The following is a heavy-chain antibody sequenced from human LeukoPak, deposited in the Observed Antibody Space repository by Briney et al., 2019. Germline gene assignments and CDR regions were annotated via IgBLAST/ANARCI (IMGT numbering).Heavy chain of an antibody. CDR2: IKEGGGEK. CDR3: ARTRYYYNSRSYGAPYFFDY. CDR1: GLTFSSSC. Sequence: GGSLRLSCTASGLTFSSSCMSWVRQAPGKGLEWVANIKEGGGEKQYVDSVRGRFTISRDNSKNSLYLQMNSLRAEDTAVFYCARTRYYYNSRSYGAPYFFDYWGQGTLVTVSS. D-gene: IGHD3-10*01. V-gene: IGHV3-7*01. J-gene: IGHJ4*02.